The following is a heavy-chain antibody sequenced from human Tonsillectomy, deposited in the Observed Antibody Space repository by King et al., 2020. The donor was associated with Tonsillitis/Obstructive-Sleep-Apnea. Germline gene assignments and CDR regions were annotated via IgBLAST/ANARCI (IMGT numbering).Heavy chain of an antibody. J-gene: IGHJ3*01. Sequence: VQLVESGGGLVQPGGSLRLSCAASGFTFSTSGMSWIRQAPGKGLEWVSIISGNGDNTYYADSVKGRFTVPRAKCKNPLCLQMSSLRAEDTAVYYCAKRQCSVTTCYGFDLWGRGTVVNVSS. CDR3: AKRQCSVTTCYGFDL. D-gene: IGHD2-2*01. CDR2: ISGNGDNT. V-gene: IGHV3-23*04. CDR1: GFTFSTSG.